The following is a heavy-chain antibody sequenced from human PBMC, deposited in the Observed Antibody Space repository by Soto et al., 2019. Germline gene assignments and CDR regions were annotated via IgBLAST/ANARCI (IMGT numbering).Heavy chain of an antibody. D-gene: IGHD6-13*01. CDR3: AKPVGMENWFDP. CDR1: WCTFSNLA. V-gene: IGHV3-23*01. J-gene: IGHJ5*02. Sequence: GRLLRLSCAAAWCTFSNLAMSWVLQAPGKGLEWVSAISGSGGSTYYADSVKGRFTISRDNSKNTLYLQMNSLRAEDTAVYYCAKPVGMENWFDPWGQGTLVTVSS. CDR2: ISGSGGST.